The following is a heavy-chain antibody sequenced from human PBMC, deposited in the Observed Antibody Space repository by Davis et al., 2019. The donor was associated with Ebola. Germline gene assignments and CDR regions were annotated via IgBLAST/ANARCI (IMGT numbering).Heavy chain of an antibody. Sequence: SETLSLTCAVSGGSISSSNWWSWVRQPPGKGLEWIGEIYHSGSTNYNPSLKSRVTISVDKSKNQFSLKLSSVTAADTAVYYCARAYSGYDPLRSYGMDVWGQGTTVTVSS. J-gene: IGHJ6*02. CDR3: ARAYSGYDPLRSYGMDV. CDR2: IYHSGST. D-gene: IGHD5-12*01. V-gene: IGHV4-4*02. CDR1: GGSISSSNW.